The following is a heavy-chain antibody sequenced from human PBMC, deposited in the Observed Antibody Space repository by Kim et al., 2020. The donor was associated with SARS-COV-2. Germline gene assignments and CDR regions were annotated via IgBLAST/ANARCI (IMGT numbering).Heavy chain of an antibody. V-gene: IGHV3-30-3*01. CDR1: GFTFSSYA. D-gene: IGHD2-2*02. J-gene: IGHJ4*01. CDR2: ISYDGSNK. CDR3: ARAFQASMAPIPYYFAY. Sequence: GGSLRLSCAASGFTFSSYAMHWVRQAPGKGLEWMAVISYDGSNKYYADSVKGRFTLSRDNSKNPLYLQMNSLRAEDTAVYYCARAFQASMAPIPYYFAY.